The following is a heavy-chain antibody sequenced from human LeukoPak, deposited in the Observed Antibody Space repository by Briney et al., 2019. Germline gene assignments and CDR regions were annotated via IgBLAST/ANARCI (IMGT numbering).Heavy chain of an antibody. CDR1: GFNFRTDW. CDR2: INSDGKMT. CDR3: ASLLRG. V-gene: IGHV3-74*01. Sequence: GGSLRLSCAVSGFNFRTDWMHWLRQVPGKGLVWVSRINSDGKMTTYADSVKGRFTITRDNAKNTLYLQMNSLRAEDTAVYYCASLLRGWGQGTLVTVSS. D-gene: IGHD2/OR15-2a*01. J-gene: IGHJ4*02.